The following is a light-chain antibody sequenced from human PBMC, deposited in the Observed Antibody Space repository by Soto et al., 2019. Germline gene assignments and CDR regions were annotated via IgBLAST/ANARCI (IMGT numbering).Light chain of an antibody. CDR3: CSYAGGSTGV. J-gene: IGLJ3*02. V-gene: IGLV2-23*02. CDR2: EVS. CDR1: SSDVGSYNL. Sequence: QSVLTQPASVSGSPGQSITISCTGTSSDVGSYNLVSWYQHHPGKAPKFMIYEVSKRPSGVSNHFSGSKSGNTASLTISGLQAEDEADYYCCSYAGGSTGVFGGGTKLTVL.